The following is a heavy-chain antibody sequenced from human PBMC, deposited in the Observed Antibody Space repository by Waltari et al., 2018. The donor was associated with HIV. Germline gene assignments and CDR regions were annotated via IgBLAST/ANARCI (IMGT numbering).Heavy chain of an antibody. CDR3: VRGDRVRTEHYWYFDN. D-gene: IGHD3-10*02. Sequence: EVQLVESGGGLVKPGESLRLSCAASGFSLSAYTMNWLRQSPGKGLEWVSSISSNNDYIYYADSVRGRFAISKGNARNSLYLQMSSLRVEDTALYYCVRGDRVRTEHYWYFDNWGRGTLVTVSS. J-gene: IGHJ4*02. CDR2: ISSNNDYI. V-gene: IGHV3-21*06. CDR1: GFSLSAYT.